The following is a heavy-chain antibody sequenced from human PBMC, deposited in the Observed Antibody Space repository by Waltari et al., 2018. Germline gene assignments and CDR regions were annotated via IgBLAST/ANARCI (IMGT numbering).Heavy chain of an antibody. CDR1: GISFGSFW. D-gene: IGHD6-19*01. Sequence: EVQLVESGGGLVQPGGSLRLSCAAPGISFGSFWMTWVRQAPGKGREWVANIKQDGSEEYYVDSVKGRFTISKDNAKNSLYLQMNSLRAEDTAVYFCARERRGQSGWYYFDFWGQGSLVTVSS. J-gene: IGHJ4*02. V-gene: IGHV3-7*01. CDR3: ARERRGQSGWYYFDF. CDR2: IKQDGSEE.